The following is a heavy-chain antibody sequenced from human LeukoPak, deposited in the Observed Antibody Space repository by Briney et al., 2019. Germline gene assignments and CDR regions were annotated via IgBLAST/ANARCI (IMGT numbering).Heavy chain of an antibody. V-gene: IGHV4-59*08. CDR2: IHYSGST. J-gene: IGHJ4*02. CDR1: GGSISSYY. CDR3: ARLSLGGLVQGFDY. Sequence: SETLSLTCTVSGGSISSYYWSWIRQPPGKGLEWIGYIHYSGSTNYNPSLKSRVTISVDTSKNQFSLKLSSVTAADTAVYYCARLSLGGLVQGFDYWGQGTLVTVSS. D-gene: IGHD1-1*01.